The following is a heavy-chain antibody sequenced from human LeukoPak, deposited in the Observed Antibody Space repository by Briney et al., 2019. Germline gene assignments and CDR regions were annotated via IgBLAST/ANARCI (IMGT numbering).Heavy chain of an antibody. D-gene: IGHD5-12*01. J-gene: IGHJ6*03. V-gene: IGHV1-2*02. Sequence: GASVKVSCKASGYTFTGYYMHWVRQAPGQGLEWMGWINPNSGGTNYAQEFQGRVTMTRDTSISTAYMELSRLRSDDTAVYYCAKDRYGDYEAPFHYYMDAWGRGTTVTVSS. CDR1: GYTFTGYY. CDR2: INPNSGGT. CDR3: AKDRYGDYEAPFHYYMDA.